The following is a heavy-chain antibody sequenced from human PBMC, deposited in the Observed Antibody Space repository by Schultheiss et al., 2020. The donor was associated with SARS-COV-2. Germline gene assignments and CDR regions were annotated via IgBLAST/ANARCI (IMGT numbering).Heavy chain of an antibody. D-gene: IGHD3-10*01. CDR3: ARWRVAPGNWFDP. Sequence: ESLKISCTVSGGSISSSSYYWGWIRQPPGKGLEWIGSIYYSGSTYYNPSLKSRVTISVDTSKNQFSLKLSSVTAADTAVYYCARWRVAPGNWFDPWGQGTLVTVSS. J-gene: IGHJ5*02. CDR2: IYYSGST. V-gene: IGHV4-39*01. CDR1: GGSISSSSYY.